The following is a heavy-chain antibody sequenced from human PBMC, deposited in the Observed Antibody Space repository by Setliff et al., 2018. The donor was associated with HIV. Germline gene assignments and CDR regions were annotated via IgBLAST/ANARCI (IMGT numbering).Heavy chain of an antibody. CDR3: VRNLARVIAH. CDR1: GFMFGVDW. Sequence: GGSLGLSCAASGFMFGVDWMSWVRQTPGKGLEWVASVTPDGGDKYYANSMRGRFTISRDNGKNAVYLQMNSLTAEDTALYYCVRNLARVIAHWGQGTLVTVSS. D-gene: IGHD2-21*01. J-gene: IGHJ4*02. V-gene: IGHV3-7*01. CDR2: VTPDGGDK.